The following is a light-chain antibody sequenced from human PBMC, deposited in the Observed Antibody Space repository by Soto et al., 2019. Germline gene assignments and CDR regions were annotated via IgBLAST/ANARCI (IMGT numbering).Light chain of an antibody. CDR2: KVS. CDR1: ESVNSW. V-gene: IGKV1-5*03. J-gene: IGKJ5*01. Sequence: DIQFAHSPCALSASIVYEVTLTFRASESVNSWLAWYQQKPGKAPKFLIYKVSSLQSGVPSRFSGSYSGTEFTLTITSLQPEDFATYYCQQVNSYPITFGQGTRLEIK. CDR3: QQVNSYPIT.